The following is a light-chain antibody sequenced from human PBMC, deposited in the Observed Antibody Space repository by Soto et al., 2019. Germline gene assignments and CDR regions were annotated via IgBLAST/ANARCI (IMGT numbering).Light chain of an antibody. Sequence: DIQMTQSPSSVSASVGDRVTITCRASQDISRWLAWYQQKPGKAPKLLIYAASSLQSGVPSRFSGSGSGTDFTLTISSLQPEDFATYYCQQANTFLQLTFGGGTKVEIK. V-gene: IGKV1-12*01. CDR2: AAS. CDR3: QQANTFLQLT. J-gene: IGKJ4*02. CDR1: QDISRW.